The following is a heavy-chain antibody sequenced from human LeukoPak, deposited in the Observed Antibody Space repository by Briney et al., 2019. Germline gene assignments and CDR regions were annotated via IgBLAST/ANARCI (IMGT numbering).Heavy chain of an antibody. CDR3: ATSRAQTLAYCGGDCYSGFDY. Sequence: ASVKVSCEASGYTFPAYYMHWVRQAPGQGLDWLGWINPDSGGTNYAQKFQGRVTMTRDPSISTAYMELSWLRSDDTAMYYCATSRAQTLAYCGGDCYSGFDYWGQGTLVSVSS. CDR1: GYTFPAYY. CDR2: INPDSGGT. J-gene: IGHJ4*02. D-gene: IGHD2-21*02. V-gene: IGHV1-2*02.